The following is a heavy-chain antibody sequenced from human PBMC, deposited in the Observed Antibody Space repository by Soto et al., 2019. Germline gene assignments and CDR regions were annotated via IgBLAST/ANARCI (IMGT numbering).Heavy chain of an antibody. CDR3: ARERYCSGGSCYSGWFDP. D-gene: IGHD2-15*01. J-gene: IGHJ5*02. V-gene: IGHV1-18*01. CDR2: ISAYNGNT. CDR1: GYTFTSYG. Sequence: ASVKVFCKASGYTFTSYGISWVRQAPGQGLEWMGWISAYNGNTNYAQKLQGRVTMTTDTSTSTAYMELRSLRSDDTAVYYCARERYCSGGSCYSGWFDPWGQGTLVTVSS.